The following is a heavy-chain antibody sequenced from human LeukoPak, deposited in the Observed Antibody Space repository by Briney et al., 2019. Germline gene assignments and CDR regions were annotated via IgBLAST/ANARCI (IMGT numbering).Heavy chain of an antibody. D-gene: IGHD2-21*01. J-gene: IGHJ4*02. CDR2: ISSSSGTL. CDR3: ARGAYEFDY. Sequence: PGGSLRLSCAASGFTFSTYNMNWVRQAPGKGLEWVSYISSSSGTLYYADSVRGRFTISRDNAMSSLYLQMNSLRDEDTAVYYCARGAYEFDYWGQGTLVTVSS. CDR1: GFTFSTYN. V-gene: IGHV3-48*02.